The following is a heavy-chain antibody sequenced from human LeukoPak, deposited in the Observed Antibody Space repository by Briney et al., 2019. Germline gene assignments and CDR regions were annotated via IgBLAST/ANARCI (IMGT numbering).Heavy chain of an antibody. Sequence: GGFLRLSCAASGFTFSSYAMIWVHQAPGKGLEWVSAIRGSGDITLYADSVKGRFTISRDNSKNTLYLQMNRLRGEDTAVYYCARDPNGDYLGAFDFRGQGTMASVSS. J-gene: IGHJ3*01. V-gene: IGHV3-23*01. CDR3: ARDPNGDYLGAFDF. D-gene: IGHD4-17*01. CDR2: IRGSGDIT. CDR1: GFTFSSYA.